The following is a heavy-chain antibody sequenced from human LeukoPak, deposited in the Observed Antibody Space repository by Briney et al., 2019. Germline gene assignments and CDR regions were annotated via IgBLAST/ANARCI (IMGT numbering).Heavy chain of an antibody. V-gene: IGHV3-23*01. D-gene: IGHD5-18*01. Sequence: GGTLRLSCSASGFTFTSSGMSWVRQAPGKGLEWVSAISGSGGSTYYADSVRGRLTISRDNSKNTLYLQMNSLRAEDTAIYYCARSFGYGVDAFDIWGQGTMVTVSS. CDR3: ARSFGYGVDAFDI. CDR2: ISGSGGST. J-gene: IGHJ3*02. CDR1: GFTFTSSG.